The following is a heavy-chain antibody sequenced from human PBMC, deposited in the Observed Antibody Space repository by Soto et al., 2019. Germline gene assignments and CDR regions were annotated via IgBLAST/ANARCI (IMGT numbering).Heavy chain of an antibody. V-gene: IGHV3-15*07. CDR3: TTLSVEMATIGGDDAFDI. CDR2: IKSKTDGGTT. D-gene: IGHD1-26*01. Sequence: SVSNAWMNWVRQAPGKGLEWVGRIKSKTDGGTTDYAAPVKGRFTISRDDSKNTLYLQMNSLKTEDTAVYYCTTLSVEMATIGGDDAFDIWGQGTMFTVSS. J-gene: IGHJ3*02. CDR1: SVSNAW.